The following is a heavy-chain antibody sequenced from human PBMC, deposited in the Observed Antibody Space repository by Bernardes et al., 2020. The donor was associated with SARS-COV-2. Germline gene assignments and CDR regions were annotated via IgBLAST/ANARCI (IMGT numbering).Heavy chain of an antibody. J-gene: IGHJ5*01. D-gene: IGHD4-17*01. CDR3: ATEDGEWLES. CDR2: IWHDGRRD. CDR1: GFTSRDYT. Sequence: GCPRDSCAASGFTSRDYTMHWVRQAPDKRLERVAVIWHDGRRDYYVDSVKGRFAISRDNSNNTLYLQMNNLRVEDTALYRCATEDGEWLESWGQGTLVTVSS. V-gene: IGHV3-33*01.